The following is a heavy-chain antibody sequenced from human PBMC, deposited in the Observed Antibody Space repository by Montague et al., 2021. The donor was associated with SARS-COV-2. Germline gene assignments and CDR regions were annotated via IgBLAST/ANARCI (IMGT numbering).Heavy chain of an antibody. D-gene: IGHD6-13*01. CDR1: GDSIRSYH. CDR3: TRDRGIAAADNYYYGMDV. Sequence: SETLSLTGTVSGDSIRSYHWTWIRQPPGKGLEWIGRISDSGRTIYNPSLKSRVTISVDTSKNQFFLNLRSMVAADTAIYYCTRDRGIAAADNYYYGMDVWGQGTTVTVSS. CDR2: ISDSGRT. V-gene: IGHV4-59*13. J-gene: IGHJ6*02.